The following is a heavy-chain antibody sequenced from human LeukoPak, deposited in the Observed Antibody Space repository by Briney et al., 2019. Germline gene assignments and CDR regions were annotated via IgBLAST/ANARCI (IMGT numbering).Heavy chain of an antibody. CDR1: GYTFTTYG. CDR2: ISTYNGDT. Sequence: GASVKVSCKASGYTFTTYGITWVRQAPGQGLEWMGWISTYNGDTDYAQNYQGRVTMTADTSTSTAYMDLRSLRSDDTAVYYCARGKGARDYWGQGTLVTVSS. J-gene: IGHJ4*02. V-gene: IGHV1-18*01. CDR3: ARGKGARDY.